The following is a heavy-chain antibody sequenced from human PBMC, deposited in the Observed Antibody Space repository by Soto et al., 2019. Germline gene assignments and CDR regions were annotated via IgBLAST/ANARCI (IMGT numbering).Heavy chain of an antibody. V-gene: IGHV4-34*01. CDR1: GGSFSGYY. CDR3: ARGVTYYGMDV. CDR2: INHSGST. Sequence: SSETLSLTCAVYGGSFSGYYWSWIRQPPGKGLEWIGEINHSGSTNYNPSLKSRVTISVDTSKNQFSLKLSSVTAADTAVYYCARGVTYYGMDVWGQGTTVTVSS. J-gene: IGHJ6*02. D-gene: IGHD2-21*02.